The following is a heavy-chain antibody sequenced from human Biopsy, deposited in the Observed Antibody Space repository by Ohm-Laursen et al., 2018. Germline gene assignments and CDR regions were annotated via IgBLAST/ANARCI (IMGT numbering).Heavy chain of an antibody. J-gene: IGHJ1*01. CDR2: NIPILGTG. CDR3: ATKLTGYFHH. CDR1: GGTFSNYG. D-gene: IGHD3-9*01. Sequence: GSSVKVSCNAPGGTFSNYGVNWVRQAPGHGLEWLGGNIPILGTGNYAQKFQDRVTVAADTSTSTATMELRSLRSDDTAVYYCATKLTGYFHHWGQGTLVIVSS. V-gene: IGHV1-69*06.